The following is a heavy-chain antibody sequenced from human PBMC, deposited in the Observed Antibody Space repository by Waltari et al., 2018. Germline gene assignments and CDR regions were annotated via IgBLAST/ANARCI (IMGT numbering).Heavy chain of an antibody. Sequence: QVQLQESGPGLVKPSETLSLTCAVSGYSISSGDYWGWIRQPPGKGLEWIGTIYHSGSTYYNPSLKSRVTISVDTSKNHFSLRLTSVTAADTALYYCARKGSGSLGFDYWGQGTLVTVSS. CDR3: ARKGSGSLGFDY. CDR1: GYSISSGDY. V-gene: IGHV4-38-2*01. D-gene: IGHD3-10*01. CDR2: IYHSGST. J-gene: IGHJ4*02.